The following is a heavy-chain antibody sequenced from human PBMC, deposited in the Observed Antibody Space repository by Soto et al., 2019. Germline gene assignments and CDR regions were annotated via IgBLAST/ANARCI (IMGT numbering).Heavy chain of an antibody. CDR3: ARCIATGQLDH. J-gene: IGHJ5*02. Sequence: GASVKVSCKASGYTFTRYTMNWVRQAPGQRLEWMGWINPDNGNTKSSQKFQDRVIITRDTSASTAYMDLSSLRSEDTAVYYCARCIATGQLDHWGQGTLVTVSS. CDR2: INPDNGNT. CDR1: GYTFTRYT. D-gene: IGHD2-15*01. V-gene: IGHV1-3*01.